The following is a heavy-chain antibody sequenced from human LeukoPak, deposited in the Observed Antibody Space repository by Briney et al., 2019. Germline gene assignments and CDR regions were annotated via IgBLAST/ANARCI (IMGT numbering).Heavy chain of an antibody. Sequence: SVTVSFTSSGYTVTFYYMHWVRQAPAQGLEWMGWINPNSGGTSYAQKFQGRVIMTTATSITKAYMELSRLRPDATPVSYCSRECYCRSGSCYWGYYFDYWGQGTLVTVSS. D-gene: IGHD2-15*01. CDR1: GYTVTFYY. CDR3: SRECYCRSGSCYWGYYFDY. CDR2: INPNSGGT. J-gene: IGHJ4*02. V-gene: IGHV1-2*02.